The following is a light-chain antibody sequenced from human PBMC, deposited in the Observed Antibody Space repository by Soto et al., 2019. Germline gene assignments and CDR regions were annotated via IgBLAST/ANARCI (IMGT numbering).Light chain of an antibody. CDR2: EVT. Sequence: LTQPASVSGSLGQSITISCTGTGSDIAGYNYISWYQQLPGKAPKLIIYEVTIRPSGISNRFSGSKSGNTASLTISELQAEDEADYFCTSFSNTNSLYVFGTGTKVTVL. V-gene: IGLV2-14*01. CDR1: GSDIAGYNY. J-gene: IGLJ1*01. CDR3: TSFSNTNSLYV.